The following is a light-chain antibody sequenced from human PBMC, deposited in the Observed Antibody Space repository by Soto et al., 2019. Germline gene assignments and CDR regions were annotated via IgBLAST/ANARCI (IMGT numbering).Light chain of an antibody. CDR2: EVN. Sequence: QSALTQPPSASGSPGQSVTISCTGTSSDVGGYKYVSWYQQHPGKAPKLMIFEVNKRPSGVPDRFSGSKSGNTASLTVSGLQVEDEADYYCSSYAGINNIGVFGTGTKLTVL. J-gene: IGLJ1*01. CDR3: SSYAGINNIGV. CDR1: SSDVGGYKY. V-gene: IGLV2-8*01.